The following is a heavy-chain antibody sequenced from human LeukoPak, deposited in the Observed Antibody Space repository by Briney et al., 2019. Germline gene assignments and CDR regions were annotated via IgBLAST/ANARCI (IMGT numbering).Heavy chain of an antibody. V-gene: IGHV3-23*01. CDR2: ISGSGGST. D-gene: IGHD4-17*01. J-gene: IGHJ6*03. CDR1: GFTFNNYA. Sequence: GGSLRLSCAASGFTFNNYAMSWVRQAPGKGLEWVSAISGSGGSTYYADSVKGRFAISRDNSKNTLYLQMNSLRAEDTAVYYCAKDPRTTVTYYYDYYMDVWGKGTTVTVSS. CDR3: AKDPRTTVTYYYDYYMDV.